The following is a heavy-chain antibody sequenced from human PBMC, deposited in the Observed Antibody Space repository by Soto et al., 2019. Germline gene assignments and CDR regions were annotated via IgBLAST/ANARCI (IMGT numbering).Heavy chain of an antibody. J-gene: IGHJ5*02. D-gene: IGHD3-3*01. CDR2: IYWDGDK. CDR3: AHRSTMTIFGLIIDNGIWFDP. CDR1: GFSLSTSGAA. Sequence: QINLIESGPTLVNPTQTLTLTCTFSGFSLSTSGAAVGWVRQPPGRALEWLALIYWDGDKRYNASLGNRLTITTATSMNHVLHTSTNVDPADTATYYRAHRSTMTIFGLIIDNGIWFDPWGQGTRFIVSS. V-gene: IGHV2-5*02.